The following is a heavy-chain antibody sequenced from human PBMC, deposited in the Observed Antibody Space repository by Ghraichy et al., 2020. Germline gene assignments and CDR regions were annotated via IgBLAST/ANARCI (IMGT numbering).Heavy chain of an antibody. Sequence: GESLNISCAASGFTFSSYWMSWVRQAPGKGLEWVANIKQDGSEKYYVDSVKGRFTISRDNAKNSLYLQMNSLRAEDTAVYYCARVPDYGDYSPPWYFDLWGRGTLVTVSS. CDR1: GFTFSSYW. V-gene: IGHV3-7*03. CDR3: ARVPDYGDYSPPWYFDL. CDR2: IKQDGSEK. D-gene: IGHD4-17*01. J-gene: IGHJ2*01.